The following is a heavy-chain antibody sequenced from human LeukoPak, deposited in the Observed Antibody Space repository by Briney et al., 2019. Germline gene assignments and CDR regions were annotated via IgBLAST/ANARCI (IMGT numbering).Heavy chain of an antibody. CDR2: ISGDGGST. Sequence: PGGSLRLSCAASGFTFDDYAMHWVRQAPGKGLEWVSLISGDGGSTYYADSVKGRFTISRDNSKNSLYLQMNSPRTEDTALYYCANLGYCSGGSCYDVDYFDYWGQGTLVTVSS. D-gene: IGHD2-15*01. V-gene: IGHV3-43*02. J-gene: IGHJ4*02. CDR3: ANLGYCSGGSCYDVDYFDY. CDR1: GFTFDDYA.